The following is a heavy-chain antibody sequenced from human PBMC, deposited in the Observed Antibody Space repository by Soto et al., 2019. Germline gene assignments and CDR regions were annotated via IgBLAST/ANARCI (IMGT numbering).Heavy chain of an antibody. Sequence: EVQPLESGGGLVLPGGSLRLSCAASGFIFSDYSMSWVRQAPGKGLEWVSGNSGRGGSTYYADSVKGRFTISRDNSRNTLFLQMKSLGAEDTALYFCARSSGDTWEQDSFDYWGQGTLVPVSS. V-gene: IGHV3-23*01. D-gene: IGHD1-1*01. CDR2: NSGRGGST. CDR3: ARSSGDTWEQDSFDY. J-gene: IGHJ4*02. CDR1: GFIFSDYS.